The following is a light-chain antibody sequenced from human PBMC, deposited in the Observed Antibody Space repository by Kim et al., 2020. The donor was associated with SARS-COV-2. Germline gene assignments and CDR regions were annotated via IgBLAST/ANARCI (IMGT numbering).Light chain of an antibody. V-gene: IGLV3-21*04. CDR3: QVWDSNSDHPGV. CDR2: YDS. J-gene: IGLJ1*01. Sequence: PGKTARITCGGNNIGDKNVHWYQQKPGQAPVVVIYYDSDRPSGIPERFSGSNSVNTATLTISRVEAGDEADYYCQVWDSNSDHPGVFGTGTKVTVL. CDR1: NIGDKN.